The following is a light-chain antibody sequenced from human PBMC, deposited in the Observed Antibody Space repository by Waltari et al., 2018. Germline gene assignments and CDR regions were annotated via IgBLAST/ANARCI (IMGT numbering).Light chain of an antibody. Sequence: QSALTQPRSVSGSPGQSVTISCAGTSNDVGNYNYVSWYQQHPGKAPKLMINDVNKRPSGVPDRFSGSKSGNTASLTISGLQTEDEADYYCCSYAGSYTWVFGGGTKPTVL. CDR1: SNDVGNYNY. CDR2: DVN. CDR3: CSYAGSYTWV. V-gene: IGLV2-11*01. J-gene: IGLJ3*02.